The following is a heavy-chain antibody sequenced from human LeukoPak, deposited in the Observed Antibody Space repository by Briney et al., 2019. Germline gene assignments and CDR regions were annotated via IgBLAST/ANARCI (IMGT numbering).Heavy chain of an antibody. D-gene: IGHD6-13*01. CDR2: ISSSGSTI. CDR3: ARALGFGRKGAAAGTVGGYYFDY. Sequence: GGSLRLSCAASGFTFSSYEMNWVRQAPGKGLEGVSYISSSGSTIYYADSVKGRFTISRDNAKNSLYLQMNGRRAEDTAVYYCARALGFGRKGAAAGTVGGYYFDYWGQGTLVTVFS. V-gene: IGHV3-48*03. CDR1: GFTFSSYE. J-gene: IGHJ4*02.